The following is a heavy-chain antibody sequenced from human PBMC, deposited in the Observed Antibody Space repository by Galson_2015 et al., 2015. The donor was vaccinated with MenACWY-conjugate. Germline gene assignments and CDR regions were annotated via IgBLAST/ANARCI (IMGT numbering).Heavy chain of an antibody. Sequence: SVKVSCKASGYTFTSYAMNWVRQAPGQGLEWIGWINTNTGNPTYAQGFTGRFVFSLDTSVSTAYLQISSLRAEDTAVYYCARDLWFGEYLSWGQGTLVTVSS. D-gene: IGHD3-10*01. CDR1: GYTFTSYA. J-gene: IGHJ4*02. CDR3: ARDLWFGEYLS. V-gene: IGHV7-4-1*02. CDR2: INTNTGNP.